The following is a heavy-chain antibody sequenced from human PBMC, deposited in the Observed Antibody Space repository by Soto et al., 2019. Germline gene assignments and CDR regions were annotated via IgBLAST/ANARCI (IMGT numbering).Heavy chain of an antibody. CDR2: IYYSGIT. J-gene: IGHJ4*02. CDR3: GRERGWVDSGYDY. Sequence: QVQLQESGPGLVKPSQTLSLTCTVSGGSISSGDYYWSWIRQPPGKVLEWIGYIYYSGITYYNPSLKSRVTISVDTSKNHFSLKLSSVTAADTAVYYCGRERGWVDSGYDYWGQGTLVTVSS. V-gene: IGHV4-30-4*01. CDR1: GGSISSGDYY. D-gene: IGHD5-12*01.